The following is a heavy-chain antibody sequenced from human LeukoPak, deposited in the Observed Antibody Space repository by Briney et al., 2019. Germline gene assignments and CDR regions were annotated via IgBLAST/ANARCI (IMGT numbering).Heavy chain of an antibody. J-gene: IGHJ6*03. CDR2: RNHIENP. CDR1: GVSITGGHY. V-gene: IGHV4-38-2*01. Sequence: PSETLSLTCAVSGVSITGGHYWGGAGRPPGKGREWIGNRNHIENPYYNPSLRSRLTIFVDSSKNQFSLKLNSVTAADTAVYFCARVAYDFWSGTPTFYYMDVWGSGTAVTVSS. D-gene: IGHD3-3*01. CDR3: ARVAYDFWSGTPTFYYMDV.